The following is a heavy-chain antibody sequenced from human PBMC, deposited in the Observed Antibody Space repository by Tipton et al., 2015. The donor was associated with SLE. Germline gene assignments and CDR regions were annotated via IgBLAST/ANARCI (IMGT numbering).Heavy chain of an antibody. D-gene: IGHD4/OR15-4a*01. CDR1: GDSVSSNSAT. Sequence: GLVKPSQTLSLTCAISGDSVSSNSATWTWIRQSPSRGLEWLGRTYYRSKWYNDYAVSVKSRIGINPDTSKNQFSLKLSSVTAADTAVYYCATVWWNRFYFDDWGQGTLVTVSS. J-gene: IGHJ4*02. V-gene: IGHV6-1*01. CDR3: ATVWWNRFYFDD. CDR2: TYYRSKWYN.